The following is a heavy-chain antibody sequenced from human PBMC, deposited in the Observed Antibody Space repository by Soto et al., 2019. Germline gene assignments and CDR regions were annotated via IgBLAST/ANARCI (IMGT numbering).Heavy chain of an antibody. V-gene: IGHV3-43*01. CDR3: ASTRSSSRAGDSFDI. J-gene: IGHJ3*02. D-gene: IGHD6-13*01. Sequence: EVQLVESGGVVVQPGGSLRLSCAASGFTFDDYTMHWVRQAPGKGLEWVSLISWDGGSTYYADAVKGRVTISRDNSKNSMYLQMNRLRTEDNALYYCASTRSSSRAGDSFDIWGQGTMVTVSS. CDR1: GFTFDDYT. CDR2: ISWDGGST.